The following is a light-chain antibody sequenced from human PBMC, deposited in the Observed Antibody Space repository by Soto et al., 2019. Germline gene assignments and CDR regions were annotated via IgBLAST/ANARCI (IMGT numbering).Light chain of an antibody. CDR3: QQTYSDIS. CDR2: GAS. V-gene: IGKV1-39*01. J-gene: IGKJ4*01. CDR1: RTINTY. Sequence: DVRMTLAPSSLSPAFWDTVTITCRASRTINTYLNWFQQKPGEPPRLLIYGASTLHDGVPSRFSGSGSGADFTLTISGLQTEDFASYHCQQTYSDISFGGGTKVDIK.